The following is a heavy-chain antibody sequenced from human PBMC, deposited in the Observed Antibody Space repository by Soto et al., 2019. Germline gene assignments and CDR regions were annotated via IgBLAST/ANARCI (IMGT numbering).Heavy chain of an antibody. CDR1: GNSIRSGDFY. CDR2: IYHSGST. J-gene: IGHJ4*02. D-gene: IGHD3-10*01. CDR3: ARRVLWVRSVRQPQFYFDF. V-gene: IGHV4-30-4*01. Sequence: PSETLSRTGSVSGNSIRSGDFYWRWILQPPGKGLEWIGYIYHSGSTYYNPSLTSRVPISVDTTKNQSSLKLKSVTAADTALYFCARRVLWVRSVRQPQFYFDFWGQGMLVTVSS.